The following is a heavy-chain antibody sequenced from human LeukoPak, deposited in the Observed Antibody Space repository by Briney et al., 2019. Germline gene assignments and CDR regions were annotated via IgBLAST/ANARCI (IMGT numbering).Heavy chain of an antibody. V-gene: IGHV1-46*01. CDR2: INPSGGST. CDR1: GYTFTSYY. CDR3: ASLAPRITMVRGVTIGDAFDI. Sequence: GASVTVSCKASGYTFTSYYMHWVRQAPGQGLEWMGIINPSGGSTSYAQKFQGRVTMTRDMSTSTVYMELSSLRSEDTAVYYCASLAPRITMVRGVTIGDAFDIWGQGTMVTVSS. D-gene: IGHD3-10*01. J-gene: IGHJ3*02.